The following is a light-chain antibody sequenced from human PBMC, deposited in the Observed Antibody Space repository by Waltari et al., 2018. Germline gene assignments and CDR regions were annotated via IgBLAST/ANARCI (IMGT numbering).Light chain of an antibody. CDR3: QQHTDWPLT. CDR1: QSVGSN. Sequence: PGERATLSCRASQSVGSNLAWYQQKPGLTPRLVIYGASNRATGIPDRFSASGSGTDFTLTISSLEPDDFAVYYCQQHTDWPLTFGGGTKVEI. V-gene: IGKV3-11*01. J-gene: IGKJ4*01. CDR2: GAS.